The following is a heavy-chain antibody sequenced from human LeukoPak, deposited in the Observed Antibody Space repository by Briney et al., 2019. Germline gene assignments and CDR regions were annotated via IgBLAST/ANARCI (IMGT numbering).Heavy chain of an antibody. J-gene: IGHJ4*02. V-gene: IGHV3-23*01. CDR3: AKGDNNILTGYYNSFDS. D-gene: IGHD3-9*01. Sequence: GGSLRLSCAASGFTFSSYAMSWVRQAPGKGLEWVSAISGSGGSTYYAHSVKGRFTISRDNSRNTLYLQMNSLRAEDTALFYCAKGDNNILTGYYNSFDSWGQGTLVTVSS. CDR2: ISGSGGST. CDR1: GFTFSSYA.